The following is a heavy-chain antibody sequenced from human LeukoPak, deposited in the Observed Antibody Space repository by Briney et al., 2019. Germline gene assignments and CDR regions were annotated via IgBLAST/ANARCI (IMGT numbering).Heavy chain of an antibody. J-gene: IGHJ4*02. CDR1: GFTFSSYW. CDR2: INSDGSTT. V-gene: IGHV3-74*01. D-gene: IGHD5-18*01. Sequence: GGSLRLSCAGSGFTFSSYWMHWVRQPPGKGLVWVSRINSDGSTTTYADSVKGRFTISRDNAKNTLYLQMTSLKVEDTAVYYCARRGYSYGYDYWGQGTLVTVS. CDR3: ARRGYSYGYDY.